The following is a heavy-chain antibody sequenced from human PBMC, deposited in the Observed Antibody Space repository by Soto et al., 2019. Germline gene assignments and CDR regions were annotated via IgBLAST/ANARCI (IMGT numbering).Heavy chain of an antibody. CDR3: ARDLRGHYGP. J-gene: IGHJ3*01. CDR1: GFTFSSYS. CDR2: ISGSSSYI. V-gene: IGHV3-21*06. D-gene: IGHD4-17*01. Sequence: AGGSLRLSCAASGFTFSSYSMNWVRQAPGKGLEWVSSISGSSSYIYYADSVKGRFTVSRDNANNLVFLQMNGLRPEDTAMYYCARDLRGHYGPWGQGTMVTVSS.